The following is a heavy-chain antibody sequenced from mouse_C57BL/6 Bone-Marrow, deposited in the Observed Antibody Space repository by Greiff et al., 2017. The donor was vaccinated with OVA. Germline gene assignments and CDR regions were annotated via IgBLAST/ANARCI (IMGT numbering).Heavy chain of an antibody. CDR1: GYTFTSYW. V-gene: IGHV1-72*01. Sequence: QVQLQQPGAELVKPGASVQLSCKASGYTFTSYWLHWVKQRPGRGLEWIGRIDPNSGGTKYNEKFTSKATLTVDKPSSTAYMQLSSLTSEDSAVYYCARHYYGSPPYYFDYWGQGTTLTVSS. CDR3: ARHYYGSPPYYFDY. J-gene: IGHJ2*01. CDR2: IDPNSGGT. D-gene: IGHD1-1*01.